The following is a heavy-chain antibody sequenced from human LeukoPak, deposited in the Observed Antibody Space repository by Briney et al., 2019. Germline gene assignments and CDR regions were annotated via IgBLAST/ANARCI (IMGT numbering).Heavy chain of an antibody. Sequence: SETLSLTCAVYGGSFSGYYWSWIRQPPGTGLEWIGRINHSGTTKYNPSLKGRVTISIDTSKNQFSLKLSSVTAADTAVYYCARGREYDSSGYYFFDYWGQGTLVTVSS. CDR1: GGSFSGYY. CDR2: INHSGTT. D-gene: IGHD3-22*01. J-gene: IGHJ4*02. V-gene: IGHV4-34*01. CDR3: ARGREYDSSGYYFFDY.